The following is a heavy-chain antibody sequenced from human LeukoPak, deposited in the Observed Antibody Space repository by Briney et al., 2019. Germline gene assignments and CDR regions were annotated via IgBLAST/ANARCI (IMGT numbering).Heavy chain of an antibody. CDR3: AKEPASSGWFDP. V-gene: IGHV3-7*03. CDR1: GFTFSSNW. Sequence: GGSLRLSCATSGFTFSSNWMSWVRHVPGRGLDWVANIKPDGSAEYYAASVKGRFTIFRDNSKNTLYLQMNSLRAEDTAVYYCAKEPASSGWFDPWGQGTLVAVSS. D-gene: IGHD6-19*01. J-gene: IGHJ5*02. CDR2: IKPDGSAE.